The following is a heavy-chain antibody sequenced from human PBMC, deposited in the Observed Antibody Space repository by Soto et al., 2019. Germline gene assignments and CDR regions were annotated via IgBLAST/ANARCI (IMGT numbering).Heavy chain of an antibody. CDR3: AKDGPRTVTKSFDY. D-gene: IGHD4-17*01. CDR1: GFTFSSYC. V-gene: IGHV3-30*18. J-gene: IGHJ4*02. Sequence: PGGSLRLSCAASGFTFSSYCMHWVRQAPGKGLEWVAVISYDGSNKFCADSVKGRFTISRDNSKNTLYLQMNSLRAEDTAVYYCAKDGPRTVTKSFDYWGQGTLVTVSS. CDR2: ISYDGSNK.